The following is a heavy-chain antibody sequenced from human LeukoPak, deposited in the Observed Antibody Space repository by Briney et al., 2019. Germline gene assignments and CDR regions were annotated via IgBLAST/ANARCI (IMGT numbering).Heavy chain of an antibody. J-gene: IGHJ4*02. Sequence: GGSLRLSCAASEFTFSSYGMHWVRQAPGKGLEWVAVISYDGSNKYYADSVKGRFTISRDNSKNTLYLQMNSLRAEDTAVYYCAKFLGGYYPLDYWGQGTLVTVSS. CDR1: EFTFSSYG. CDR3: AKFLGGYYPLDY. D-gene: IGHD3-3*01. V-gene: IGHV3-30*18. CDR2: ISYDGSNK.